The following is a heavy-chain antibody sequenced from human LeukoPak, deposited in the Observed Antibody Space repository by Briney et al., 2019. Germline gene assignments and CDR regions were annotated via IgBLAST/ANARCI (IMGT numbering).Heavy chain of an antibody. CDR2: ISAYNGNT. D-gene: IGHD6-13*01. J-gene: IGHJ1*01. CDR1: GYTFTSYG. CDR3: ARDGYSSSWYGTDREYFQH. V-gene: IGHV1-18*01. Sequence: ASVKVSFKASGYTFTSYGISWVRQAPGQGLEWMGWISAYNGNTNYAQKLQGRVTMTTDTSTSTAYMELRSLRSDDTAVYYCARDGYSSSWYGTDREYFQHWGQGTLVTVSS.